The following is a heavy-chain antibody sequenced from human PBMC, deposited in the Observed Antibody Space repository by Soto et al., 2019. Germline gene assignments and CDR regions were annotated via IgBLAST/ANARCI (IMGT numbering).Heavy chain of an antibody. CDR1: GGSISSGGYY. Sequence: SETLSLTCTVSGGSISSGGYYWSWIRQHPGKGLEWIGYIYYSGSTNYNPSLKSRVTISVDTSKNQFSLKLSSVTAADTAVYYCARGGGTYYDFWSGYYIVYWGQGTLVTVPQ. CDR2: IYYSGST. D-gene: IGHD3-3*01. V-gene: IGHV4-61*08. J-gene: IGHJ4*02. CDR3: ARGGGTYYDFWSGYYIVY.